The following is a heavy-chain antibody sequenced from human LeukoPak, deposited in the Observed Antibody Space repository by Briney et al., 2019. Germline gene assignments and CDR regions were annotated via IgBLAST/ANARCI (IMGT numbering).Heavy chain of an antibody. CDR3: ARGEYYYYYMDV. J-gene: IGHJ6*03. Sequence: SETLSLTCYVSGGSISGNHMTWIRQPAGKGLEWIGRIDSGGSTNLNPSLMSRVTMSVDSSKNQFSLKLSSVTAADTAVYYCARGEYYYYYMDVWGKGTTVTISS. CDR2: IDSGGST. V-gene: IGHV4-4*07. CDR1: GGSISGNH.